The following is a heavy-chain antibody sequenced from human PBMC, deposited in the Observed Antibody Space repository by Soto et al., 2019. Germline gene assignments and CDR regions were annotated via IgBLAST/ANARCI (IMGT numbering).Heavy chain of an antibody. CDR1: GLICSSYD. CDR3: AKATATGGGAFDI. V-gene: IGHV3-23*01. CDR2: ILVGGST. Sequence: WESLRLSCEASGLICSSYDMSWVRQAPGKGLEWVSTILVGGSTHYEDSVKGRFTISRDRSKNTVYLEMNSLTAGDTAVYYCAKATATGGGAFDICGKGTMVTVSS. J-gene: IGHJ3*02. D-gene: IGHD2-8*02.